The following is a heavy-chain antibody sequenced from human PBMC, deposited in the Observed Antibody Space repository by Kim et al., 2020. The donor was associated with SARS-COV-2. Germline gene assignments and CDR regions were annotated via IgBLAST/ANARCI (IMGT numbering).Heavy chain of an antibody. J-gene: IGHJ5*02. CDR2: IYYSDTT. D-gene: IGHD3-10*01. Sequence: SETLSLTCTVSGGSMGGYYLTWIRQPPGKGLEYIGYIYYSDTTKYNPSLKSRVAISVDTPKNQFSLRLNSVTAADTAVYYCARGMFRSVVGSYLWSQGTLVTVSS. CDR3: ARGMFRSVVGSYL. V-gene: IGHV4-59*01. CDR1: GGSMGGYY.